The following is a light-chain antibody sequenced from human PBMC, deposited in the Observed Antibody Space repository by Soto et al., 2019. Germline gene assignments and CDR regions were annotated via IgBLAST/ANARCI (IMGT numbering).Light chain of an antibody. CDR3: QHRSGWPAIS. CDR2: GAS. Sequence: EVVMTQSPATLSVSPGESATLSCRASQSVTSNLAWYQQKPGQAPRLLIYGASTRATGIPARFSGSGSGTDFTLTINSLEPEDFAVYYCQHRSGWPAISFGQGTRLEIK. J-gene: IGKJ5*01. CDR1: QSVTSN. V-gene: IGKV3-15*01.